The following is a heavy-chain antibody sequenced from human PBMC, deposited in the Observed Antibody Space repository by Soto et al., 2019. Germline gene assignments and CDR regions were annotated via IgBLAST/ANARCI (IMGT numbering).Heavy chain of an antibody. D-gene: IGHD6-25*01. CDR2: ISNYNGDT. V-gene: IGHV1-18*04. CDR1: GYTFTRYR. Sequence: ASVKVSGKASGYTFTRYRINWVRQAPGQGLEWVGWISNYNGDTKYAQKFQGRVTLTTDTSTTTTYMDLRSLTSDDTAVYFCARGDSTGSPTACFDPWGQGTLVPVSS. CDR3: ARGDSTGSPTACFDP. J-gene: IGHJ5*02.